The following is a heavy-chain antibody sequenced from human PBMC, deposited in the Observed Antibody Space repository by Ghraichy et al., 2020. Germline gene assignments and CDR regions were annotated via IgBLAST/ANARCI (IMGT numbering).Heavy chain of an antibody. J-gene: IGHJ6*02. CDR2: LYTSGTT. CDR3: TGGFFLPDV. V-gene: IGHV4-4*07. CDR1: DGSINSFY. Sequence: ESLNISCTVSDGSINSFYWSWFRQPAGKRLEWIGRLYTSGTTNYNPSLKSRVTMSVDTSKNQFSLNLTYVTAADTAVYFCTGGFFLPDVWGQGTVVTVSS.